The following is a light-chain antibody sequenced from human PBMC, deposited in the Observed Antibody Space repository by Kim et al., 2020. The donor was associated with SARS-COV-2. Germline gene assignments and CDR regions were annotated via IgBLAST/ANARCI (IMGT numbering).Light chain of an antibody. CDR1: SSDVGGYNY. J-gene: IGLJ2*01. Sequence: GQSVTIACIGTSSDVGGYNYVSWYQQHPGKAPKFMIYDVNKRPSGVPDRFSGSKSGNTASLTISGLQAEDEADYYCCSYADTYTVLFGGGTQLTVL. CDR3: CSYADTYTVL. V-gene: IGLV2-11*01. CDR2: DVN.